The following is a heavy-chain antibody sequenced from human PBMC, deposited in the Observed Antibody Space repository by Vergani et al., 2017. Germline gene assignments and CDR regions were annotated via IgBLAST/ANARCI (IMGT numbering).Heavy chain of an antibody. CDR2: IYYSGST. J-gene: IGHJ5*02. CDR1: GGSISSSSYY. D-gene: IGHD2-2*01. Sequence: QLQLQESGPGLVKPSETLSLTCTVSGGSISSSSYYWGWIRQPPGKGLEWIGYIYYSGSTYYNPSLKSRVTISVDTSKNQFSRKLSSVTAADTAVYYCARDVRYCSSTSCLGKFDPWGQGTLVTVSS. CDR3: ARDVRYCSSTSCLGKFDP. V-gene: IGHV4-31*03.